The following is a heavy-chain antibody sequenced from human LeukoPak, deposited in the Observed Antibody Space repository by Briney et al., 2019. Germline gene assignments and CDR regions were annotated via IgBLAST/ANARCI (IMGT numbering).Heavy chain of an antibody. D-gene: IGHD4-17*01. V-gene: IGHV3-23*01. CDR2: ISGSGGST. CDR1: GFTFSSYA. J-gene: IGHJ4*02. CDR3: AKDRRMTTVTVYYFDY. Sequence: PGGSLRLSCAASGFTFSSYAMSWVCQAPGKGLEWVSAISGSGGSTYYADSVKGRFTISRDNSKNTLYLQMNSLRAEDTAVYYCAKDRRMTTVTVYYFDYWGQGTLVTVSS.